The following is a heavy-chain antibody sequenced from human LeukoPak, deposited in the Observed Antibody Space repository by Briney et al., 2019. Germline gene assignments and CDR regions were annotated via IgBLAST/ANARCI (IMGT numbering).Heavy chain of an antibody. V-gene: IGHV3-30*02. D-gene: IGHD6-13*01. Sequence: GGSLRLSCAASGFTFSSYSMNWVRQAPGKGLEWVAFIRYDGSNKYYADSVKGRFTISRDNSKNTLYLQMISLRAEDTAVYYCAKDRHSSSWYDRRRETWSAFDYWGQGTLVTVSS. J-gene: IGHJ4*02. CDR2: IRYDGSNK. CDR3: AKDRHSSSWYDRRRETWSAFDY. CDR1: GFTFSSYS.